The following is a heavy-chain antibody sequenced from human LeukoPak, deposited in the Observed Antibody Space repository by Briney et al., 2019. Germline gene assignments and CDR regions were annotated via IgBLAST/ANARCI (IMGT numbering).Heavy chain of an antibody. Sequence: SETLSLTCTVSGGSISSYYWSWIRQPPGKGLEWIGYIYYSGSTNYNPSLKSRVTISVDTSKNQFSLKPSSVTAADTAVYYCARDPRVTGHYPYYFDYWGQGTLVTVSS. CDR3: ARDPRVTGHYPYYFDY. J-gene: IGHJ4*02. V-gene: IGHV4-59*01. CDR2: IYYSGST. CDR1: GGSISSYY. D-gene: IGHD3-9*01.